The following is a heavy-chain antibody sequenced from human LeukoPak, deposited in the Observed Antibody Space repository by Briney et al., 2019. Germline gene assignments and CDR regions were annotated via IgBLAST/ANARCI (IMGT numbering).Heavy chain of an antibody. V-gene: IGHV3-30*18. CDR3: AKARGYSYAYAFDI. Sequence: PGGSLRLSCAASGFTFSSYGMHWVRQAPGKGLEWVAVISYDGSDIYYADSVKGRFTISRDNSKNTLYLQMNYLRAEDTAVYYCAKARGYSYAYAFDIWGQGTMVTVSS. CDR1: GFTFSSYG. J-gene: IGHJ3*02. D-gene: IGHD5-18*01. CDR2: ISYDGSDI.